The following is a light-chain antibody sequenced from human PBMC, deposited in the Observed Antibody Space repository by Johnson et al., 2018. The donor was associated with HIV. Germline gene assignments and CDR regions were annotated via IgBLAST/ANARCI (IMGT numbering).Light chain of an antibody. CDR3: GTWDSSLSVYV. J-gene: IGLJ1*01. CDR2: ENN. CDR1: SSNIGNNY. Sequence: QSVLTQPPSVSAAPGQKVTISCSGSSSNIGNNYVSWYRQLPGTAPKLLIYENNKRPSGIPDRFYGSKSGTSATLGITGLQTGDEADYYCGTWDSSLSVYVFGTGTKVTVL. V-gene: IGLV1-51*02.